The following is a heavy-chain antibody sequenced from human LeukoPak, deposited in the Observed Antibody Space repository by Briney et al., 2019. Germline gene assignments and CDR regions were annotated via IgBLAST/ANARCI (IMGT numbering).Heavy chain of an antibody. CDR2: IYTSGST. CDR1: GGSISSYY. V-gene: IGHV4-4*07. CDR3: AVSLLPAAISHDAFDI. J-gene: IGHJ3*02. Sequence: SETLSLTCTVSGGSISSYYWSWIRQPAGKGLEWIGRIYTSGSTNHNPSLKGRVTMSVDTSKNQFSLKLSSVTAADTAVYYCAVSLLPAAISHDAFDIWGQGTMVTVSS. D-gene: IGHD2-2*02.